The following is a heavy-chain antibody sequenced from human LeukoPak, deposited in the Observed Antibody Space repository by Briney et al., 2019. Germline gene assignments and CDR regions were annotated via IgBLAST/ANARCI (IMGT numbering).Heavy chain of an antibody. CDR1: GFTFSSYA. J-gene: IGHJ3*02. Sequence: QTGGSLRLSCAASGFTFSSYAMSWVRQAPGKGLEWVSAISGSGGSTYYADSVKGRFTISRDNSKNTLYLQMNSLRAEDTAVYYCARISSWYLFYAFDIWGQGTMVTVSS. CDR3: ARISSWYLFYAFDI. D-gene: IGHD6-13*01. CDR2: ISGSGGST. V-gene: IGHV3-23*01.